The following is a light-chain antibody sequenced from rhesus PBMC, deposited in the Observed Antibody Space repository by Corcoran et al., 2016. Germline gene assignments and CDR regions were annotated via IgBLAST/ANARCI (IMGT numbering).Light chain of an antibody. J-gene: IGKJ4*01. CDR2: EAS. Sequence: DIQMTQSPSSLSASVGDRVTITCRASRGVTNDLAWYQQKPGETLRLLIYEASSLQSGIPSRFCGSGSGTDFTLAISSLQSEDFATYYCQHYYKNPTFGGGTKVEIK. CDR1: RGVTND. V-gene: IGKV1-21*01. CDR3: QHYYKNPT.